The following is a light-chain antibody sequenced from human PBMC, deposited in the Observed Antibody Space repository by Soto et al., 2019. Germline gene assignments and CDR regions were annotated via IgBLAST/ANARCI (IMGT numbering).Light chain of an antibody. CDR2: GAS. V-gene: IGKV3-20*01. J-gene: IGKJ1*01. CDR1: QSVSSSY. Sequence: EIVLTQSPGTLSLSPGERATLSCRASQSVSSSYLAWYQQKPGQAPRLLLYGASSRATGIPDWFSSSWSGNYFTLTISRLYPEDFAVYYCQQYGSSPRTFGQGTKVEIK. CDR3: QQYGSSPRT.